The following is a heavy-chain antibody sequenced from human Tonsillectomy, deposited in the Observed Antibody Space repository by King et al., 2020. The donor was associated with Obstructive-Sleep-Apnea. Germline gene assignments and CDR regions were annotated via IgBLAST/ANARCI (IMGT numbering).Heavy chain of an antibody. CDR1: GFTFDDYA. D-gene: IGHD2-15*01. J-gene: IGHJ6*02. CDR3: AKDGGYCSGGSCPMDV. CDR2: ISWNSGSI. Sequence: VQLVESGGGLVQPGRSLRLSCAAYGFTFDDYAMHWVRHAPGKGLEWVSGISWNSGSIGYADSVKGRFTISRDNAKNSLYLQMNSLRAEDTALYYCAKDGGYCSGGSCPMDVWGQGTTVTVSS. V-gene: IGHV3-9*01.